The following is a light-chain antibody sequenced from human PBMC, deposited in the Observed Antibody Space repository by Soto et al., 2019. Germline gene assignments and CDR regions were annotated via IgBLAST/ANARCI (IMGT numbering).Light chain of an antibody. CDR3: MQGTQFPLT. CDR1: QSLVHSYVDTY. J-gene: IGKJ4*01. CDR2: KTS. Sequence: VLTQTPLSSPVTLGQPASISCRSSQSLVHSYVDTYLSWLQQMPGQPPRLLIYKTSNRFSGVPDRFSGGGAGTDYSLKISRVEAEDVRVYSCMQGTQFPLTFGGGTKVEIK. V-gene: IGKV2-24*01.